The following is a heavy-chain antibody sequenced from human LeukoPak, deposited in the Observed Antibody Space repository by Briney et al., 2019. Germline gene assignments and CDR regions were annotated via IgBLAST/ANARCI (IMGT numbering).Heavy chain of an antibody. V-gene: IGHV3-30*18. J-gene: IGHJ4*02. CDR3: AKDRIPIMVSAQFDY. CDR1: GFTFSSYG. D-gene: IGHD2-8*01. CDR2: ISYDGSNK. Sequence: GGSPRLSCAASGFTFSSYGMHWVRQAPGKGLEWVAVISYDGSNKYYADSVRGRFTISRDNSKNTLYLQMNSLRAEDTAVYYCAKDRIPIMVSAQFDYWGQGTLVTVSS.